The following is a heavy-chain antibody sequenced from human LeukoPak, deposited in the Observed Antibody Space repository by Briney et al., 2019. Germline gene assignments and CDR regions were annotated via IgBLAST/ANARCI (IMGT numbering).Heavy chain of an antibody. CDR1: GGTFSSYA. J-gene: IGHJ4*02. D-gene: IGHD6-6*01. Sequence: ASVKVSCKASGGTFSSYAISWVRQAPGQGLEWMGGIIPIFGTANYAQKFQGRVTITTDESTSTAYMELSSLRSEDTAVYYCARAFTTAARPHYFDYWGQGTLVTVSS. CDR3: ARAFTTAARPHYFDY. CDR2: IIPIFGTA. V-gene: IGHV1-69*05.